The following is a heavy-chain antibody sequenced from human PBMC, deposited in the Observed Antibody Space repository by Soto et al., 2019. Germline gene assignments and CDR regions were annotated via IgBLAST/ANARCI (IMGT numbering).Heavy chain of an antibody. Sequence: EVQLVESGGGLVKPGGSLRLSCAASGFTFSSYSMNWVRQAPGKGLEWVSSISSSSYIYYADSVKGRFTISRDNAKNSLYLQMNSLRAEDTAVYYCARAGYGDYVPTDYWGQGTLVTVSS. J-gene: IGHJ4*02. CDR3: ARAGYGDYVPTDY. D-gene: IGHD4-17*01. CDR2: ISSSSYI. CDR1: GFTFSSYS. V-gene: IGHV3-21*01.